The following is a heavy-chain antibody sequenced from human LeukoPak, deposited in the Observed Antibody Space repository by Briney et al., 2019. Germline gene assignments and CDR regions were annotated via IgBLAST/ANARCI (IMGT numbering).Heavy chain of an antibody. J-gene: IGHJ4*02. CDR3: ARGLGDSSRSFDY. CDR2: IYYSGST. Sequence: SETLSLTCTVSGGSISSGGYYWSWIRQHPGKGLEWIGYIYYSGSTYYNPSLKSRVTISVDTSKNQFSLKLSSVTAADTAVYYCARGLGDSSRSFDYWGQGTLVTVSS. CDR1: GGSISSGGYY. V-gene: IGHV4-31*03. D-gene: IGHD6-13*01.